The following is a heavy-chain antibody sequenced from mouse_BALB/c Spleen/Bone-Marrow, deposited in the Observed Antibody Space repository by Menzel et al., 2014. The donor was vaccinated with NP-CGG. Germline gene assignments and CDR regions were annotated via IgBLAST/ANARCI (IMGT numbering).Heavy chain of an antibody. CDR1: GFNIKDTY. Sequence: VQLQQSGAELVKPGASVKLCCTASGFNIKDTYMHWVKQRPEQGLEWIGRIDPANGNTKYDPKFQGKATITADTSSNTAYLQLSSLTSEDTAVYYCASYYYGSSRFAYWGQGTLVTVSA. V-gene: IGHV14-3*02. CDR2: IDPANGNT. CDR3: ASYYYGSSRFAY. D-gene: IGHD1-1*01. J-gene: IGHJ3*01.